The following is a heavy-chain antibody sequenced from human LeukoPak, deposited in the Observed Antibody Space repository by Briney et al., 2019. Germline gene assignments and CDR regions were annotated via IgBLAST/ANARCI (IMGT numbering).Heavy chain of an antibody. D-gene: IGHD3-3*01. CDR3: AGDFGVVTNDAFDI. J-gene: IGHJ3*02. CDR1: GGSISSGSYY. CDR2: IYYSGST. V-gene: IGHV4-39*02. Sequence: SETLSLTCTVSGGSISSGSYYWGWIRQPPGKGLEWIGSIYYSGSTYYNPSLKSRVTISVDTSKNQFSLKLSSVTAADTAVYYCAGDFGVVTNDAFDIWGQGTMVTVSS.